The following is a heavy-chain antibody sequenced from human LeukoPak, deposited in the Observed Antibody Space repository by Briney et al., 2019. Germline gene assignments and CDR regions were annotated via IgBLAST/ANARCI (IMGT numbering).Heavy chain of an antibody. CDR3: ARGDSSSWYWFDP. V-gene: IGHV4-59*01. D-gene: IGHD6-13*01. CDR1: GGSISSYY. J-gene: IGHJ5*02. Sequence: SETLSLTCTVSGGSISSYYWSWIRQPPGKGLEWIGYIYYSGSTNYNPSLKSRVTISVDTSKNQFSLKLGSVTAADTAVYYCARGDSSSWYWFDPWGQGTLVTVSS. CDR2: IYYSGST.